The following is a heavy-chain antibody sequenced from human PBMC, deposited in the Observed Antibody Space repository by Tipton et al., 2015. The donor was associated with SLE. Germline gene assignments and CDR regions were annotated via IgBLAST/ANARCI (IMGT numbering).Heavy chain of an antibody. Sequence: TLSLTCSVSGGSFTSYYWRWIRQFPGKGLEWVGYIYTSGRTDYNPSLTSRVSISVDKSKKQVSLSLRSVTAADTAIYYCASPYDTSAYDAFDIWGQGTMVTVSS. D-gene: IGHD3-22*01. V-gene: IGHV4-4*08. J-gene: IGHJ3*02. CDR2: IYTSGRT. CDR3: ASPYDTSAYDAFDI. CDR1: GGSFTSYY.